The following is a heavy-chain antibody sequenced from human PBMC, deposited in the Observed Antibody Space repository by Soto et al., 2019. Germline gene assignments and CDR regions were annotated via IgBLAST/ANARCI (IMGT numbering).Heavy chain of an antibody. D-gene: IGHD2-2*01. J-gene: IGHJ5*02. Sequence: SETLSLTCTVSGGSISSYYWSWIRQPPGKGLEWIGYIYYSGSTNYNPSLKSRVTISVDTSKNQFSLKLSSVTAADTAVYYCARGVEIGVVPAANSGYNWFDPWGQGTLVTVSS. V-gene: IGHV4-59*01. CDR3: ARGVEIGVVPAANSGYNWFDP. CDR1: GGSISSYY. CDR2: IYYSGST.